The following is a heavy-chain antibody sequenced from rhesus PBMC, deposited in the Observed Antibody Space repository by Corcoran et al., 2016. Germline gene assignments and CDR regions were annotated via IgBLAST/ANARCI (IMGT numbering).Heavy chain of an antibody. Sequence: EVQLVQSGAEVKKPGASVKISCKASGYTFTDYYLHWVRQAPGKGLEWMGRVKPENGESIHALQFPDRFTITADTAPDTAYMELSSLRSADTAVYYCATDLGSSSRFDSWGQGVLVTVSS. CDR2: VKPENGES. CDR1: GYTFTDYY. V-gene: IGHV1-111*02. J-gene: IGHJ4*01. CDR3: ATDLGSSSRFDS. D-gene: IGHD6-43*01.